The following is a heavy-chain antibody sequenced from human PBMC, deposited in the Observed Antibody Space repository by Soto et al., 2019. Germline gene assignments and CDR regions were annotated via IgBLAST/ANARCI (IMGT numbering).Heavy chain of an antibody. CDR2: IYYSGSN. D-gene: IGHD2-15*01. Sequence: PSSTXSVTCTVSGGSGISGSYYLSWIRQPPGNVLDWIGYIYYSGSNKYNPSLKSRVTVSLDTSKNQFSLKLSSVTDAETAMYYCARDYCASSAAFDIRAQGTMVT. V-gene: IGHV4-61*01. CDR3: ARDYCASSAAFDI. CDR1: GGSGISGSYY. J-gene: IGHJ3*02.